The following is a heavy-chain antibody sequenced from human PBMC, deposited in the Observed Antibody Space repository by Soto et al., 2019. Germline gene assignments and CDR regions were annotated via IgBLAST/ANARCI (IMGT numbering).Heavy chain of an antibody. Sequence: QVQLVQSGAEVKKPGASVEVSCKASGYTFTGYYMHWVRQAPGQGLEWMGIINPSGGSTIYAQKFQGRVTMTRDTSTSTVYMELSSLRSEDTAVYYCAIPPWVTTYAFDIWGQGTMVTVSS. J-gene: IGHJ3*02. CDR3: AIPPWVTTYAFDI. V-gene: IGHV1-46*03. CDR2: INPSGGST. D-gene: IGHD4-17*01. CDR1: GYTFTGYY.